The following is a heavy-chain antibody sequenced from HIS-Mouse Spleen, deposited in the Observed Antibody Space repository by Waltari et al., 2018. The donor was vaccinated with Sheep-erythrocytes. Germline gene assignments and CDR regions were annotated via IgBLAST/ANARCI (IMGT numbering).Heavy chain of an antibody. J-gene: IGHJ3*02. D-gene: IGHD2-8*01. CDR3: AKGDAMVYDAFDI. CDR2: ISYDGSNK. Sequence: QVQLVDSGGGVVQPGRSLSLSCAASGFTFSSYGMHWVRQAPGKGLEWVAVISYDGSNKYYADSVKGRFTISRDNSKNTLYLQMNSLRAEDTAVYYCAKGDAMVYDAFDIWGQGTMVTVSS. V-gene: IGHV3-30*18. CDR1: GFTFSSYG.